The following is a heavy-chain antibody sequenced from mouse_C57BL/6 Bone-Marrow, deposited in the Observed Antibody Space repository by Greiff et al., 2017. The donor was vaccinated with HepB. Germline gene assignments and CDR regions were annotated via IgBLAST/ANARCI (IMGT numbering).Heavy chain of an antibody. D-gene: IGHD2-12*01. Sequence: EVQRVESGGGLVKPGGSLKLSCAASGFTFSDYGMHWVRQAPEKGLEWVAYISSGSSTIYYADTVKGRFTISRDNAKNTLFLQMTSLRSEDTAMYYCARLLRQGFAYWGQGTLVTVSA. CDR2: ISSGSSTI. CDR1: GFTFSDYG. CDR3: ARLLRQGFAY. J-gene: IGHJ3*01. V-gene: IGHV5-17*01.